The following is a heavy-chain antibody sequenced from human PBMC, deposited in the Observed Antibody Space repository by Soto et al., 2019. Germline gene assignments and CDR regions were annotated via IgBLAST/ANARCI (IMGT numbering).Heavy chain of an antibody. Sequence: QVQLQESGPGLVKPSQTLSLTCTVYGGSIYTGGFYWSWIRQLPGKGLEWLGYIYYTGSTQYTPSLKSRLTTSTDTSDNQFSLRLTSVTAADTSVYYCATSLVTSRTRVDYWGQGTLVTVSS. J-gene: IGHJ4*02. V-gene: IGHV4-31*03. CDR1: GGSIYTGGFY. D-gene: IGHD1-26*01. CDR3: ATSLVTSRTRVDY. CDR2: IYYTGST.